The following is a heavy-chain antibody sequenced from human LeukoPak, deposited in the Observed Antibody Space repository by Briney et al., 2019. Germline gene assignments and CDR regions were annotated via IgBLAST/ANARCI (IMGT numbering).Heavy chain of an antibody. Sequence: SVKVSCKASGGTFSSYTISWVRQAPGQGLEWMGRIIPILGIANYAQKFQGRVTITADKSTSTAYMELSSLRSEDTAVYYCAREYCSSTSCYRDNWFHPWGQGTLVTVSS. CDR2: IIPILGIA. CDR1: GGTFSSYT. D-gene: IGHD2-2*01. CDR3: AREYCSSTSCYRDNWFHP. J-gene: IGHJ5*02. V-gene: IGHV1-69*04.